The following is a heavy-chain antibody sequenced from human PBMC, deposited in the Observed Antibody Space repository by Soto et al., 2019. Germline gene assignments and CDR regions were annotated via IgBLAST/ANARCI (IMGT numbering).Heavy chain of an antibody. Sequence: QVQLQESGPGLVKPSQTLSLTCTVSGGSISSGGYYWSWIRQHPGKGLEWIGYIYYSGSTYYNPSLKSRVTISVDTSKNQCSLKLSSVTAVDTAVYYCARFWRGPAAIYYYDGMDVWGQGTTVTVSS. CDR2: IYYSGST. D-gene: IGHD2-2*01. CDR1: GGSISSGGYY. V-gene: IGHV4-31*03. J-gene: IGHJ6*02. CDR3: ARFWRGPAAIYYYDGMDV.